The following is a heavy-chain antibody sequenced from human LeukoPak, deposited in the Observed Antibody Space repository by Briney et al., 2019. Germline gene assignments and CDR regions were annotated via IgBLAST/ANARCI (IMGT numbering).Heavy chain of an antibody. V-gene: IGHV3-74*01. J-gene: IGHJ4*02. Sequence: GGSLSPASAASGFTFRSDWTHWVRQAPGKGPVWVSRINSDGSSTTYADSVKGRFTISRDNAKNTLYLQMNSLRAEDTAVYYCARDLGYGGDYWGPGNLGTVSS. CDR3: ARDLGYGGDY. CDR1: GFTFRSDW. CDR2: INSDGSST. D-gene: IGHD5-12*01.